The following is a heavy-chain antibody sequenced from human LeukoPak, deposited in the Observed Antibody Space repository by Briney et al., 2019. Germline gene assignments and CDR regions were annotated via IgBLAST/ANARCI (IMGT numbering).Heavy chain of an antibody. Sequence: GGSLRLSCAASGFTFSSYTMNWVRQAPGKGLEWVSSISSSSSYIYYADSVKGRLTISRDNAKNSLYLQMNSLRAEDTAVYYCAKAGGYYYYFYMDVWGKGTRSPSP. CDR3: AKAGGYYYYFYMDV. CDR1: GFTFSSYT. V-gene: IGHV3-21*04. J-gene: IGHJ6*03. D-gene: IGHD2-8*02. CDR2: ISSSSSYI.